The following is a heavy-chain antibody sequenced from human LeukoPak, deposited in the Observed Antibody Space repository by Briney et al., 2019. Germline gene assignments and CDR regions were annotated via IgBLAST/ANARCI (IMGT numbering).Heavy chain of an antibody. CDR3: ARAPITSPFYFDY. D-gene: IGHD2-2*01. V-gene: IGHV3-20*04. CDR2: INWSGGST. CDR1: GGSFSGYY. Sequence: ETLSLTCAVYGGSFSGYYWSWVRQVPGKGLEWVSGINWSGGSTGYVDPLRGRFTISRDNAKNSLYLQMDSLRAEDTALYYCARAPITSPFYFDYWGQGTLVTVSS. J-gene: IGHJ4*02.